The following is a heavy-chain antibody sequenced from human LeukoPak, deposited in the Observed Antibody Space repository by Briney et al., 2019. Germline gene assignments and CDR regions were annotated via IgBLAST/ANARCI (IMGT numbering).Heavy chain of an antibody. V-gene: IGHV3-23*01. CDR2: ISGSGGST. J-gene: IGHJ4*02. Sequence: GGSLRLSCASSGFTFSSYAMTWVRQAPGKGLEWVSAISGSGGSTYYADSVKGRFTISRDNSKNTVDLLMNSLRAEDTAIYYCARDVPSYHDYSGYYSPFDCWGQGTLVTVSS. CDR1: GFTFSSYA. CDR3: ARDVPSYHDYSGYYSPFDC. D-gene: IGHD3-22*01.